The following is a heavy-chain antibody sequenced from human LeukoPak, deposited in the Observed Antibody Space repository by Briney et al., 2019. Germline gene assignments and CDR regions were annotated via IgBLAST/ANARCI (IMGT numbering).Heavy chain of an antibody. CDR2: ISGSGGST. CDR1: GFTFSSYA. J-gene: IGHJ4*02. V-gene: IGHV3-23*01. D-gene: IGHD3-10*01. Sequence: GGSLRLSCAASGFTFSSYAMRWVRQAPGKGLEWVSAISGSGGSTYYADSVKGRFTISRDNSKNTLYLQMNSLRAEDTAVYYCAKDPGDYYGSGTYVYWGQGTLVTVSS. CDR3: AKDPGDYYGSGTYVY.